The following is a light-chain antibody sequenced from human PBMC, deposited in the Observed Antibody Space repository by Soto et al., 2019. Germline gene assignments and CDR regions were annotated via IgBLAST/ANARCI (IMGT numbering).Light chain of an antibody. V-gene: IGLV7-43*01. CDR3: LLYYGDTQSATGV. CDR2: STS. Sequence: QTVVTQEPSLTVSPGGTVTLTCASSTGAVTSAYYPNWFQQKPGQAPTLLIYSTSNKHSWTPARFSGSLLGGKAALTLSGVQPEHEAEYYCLLYYGDTQSATGVFGGGTKLTVL. CDR1: TGAVTSAYY. J-gene: IGLJ3*02.